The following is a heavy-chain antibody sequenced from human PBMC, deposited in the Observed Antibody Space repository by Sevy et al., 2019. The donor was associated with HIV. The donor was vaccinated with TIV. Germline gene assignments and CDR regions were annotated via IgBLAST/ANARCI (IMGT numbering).Heavy chain of an antibody. J-gene: IGHJ6*02. CDR3: AREGYYYRSGTYRPPNYYGMDV. CDR1: GYTFSSYG. CDR2: ISDYNGYT. V-gene: IGHV1-18*01. D-gene: IGHD3-10*01. Sequence: ASVKVSFKASGYTFSSYGISWVRQAPGQGLEWMGWISDYNGYTNYAHKFQGRVTMSTETSTRTAYMELRSLRSDDTAVYFCAREGYYYRSGTYRPPNYYGMDVWGRGTAVTVSS.